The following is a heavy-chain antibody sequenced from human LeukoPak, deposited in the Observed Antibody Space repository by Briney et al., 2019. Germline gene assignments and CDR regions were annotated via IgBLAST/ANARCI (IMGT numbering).Heavy chain of an antibody. D-gene: IGHD3-22*01. CDR3: ARVNYDNSGYAHFDH. Sequence: ASVKVSCKASGYTFIDFILHWVRQAPGQGLEWMGWINPNTGGTNYAQKFQGRVTMTTDTSINTAYMELSSLTSADPAVYYCARVNYDNSGYAHFDHWGQGPLVTVSS. J-gene: IGHJ4*02. CDR1: GYTFIDFI. CDR2: INPNTGGT. V-gene: IGHV1-2*02.